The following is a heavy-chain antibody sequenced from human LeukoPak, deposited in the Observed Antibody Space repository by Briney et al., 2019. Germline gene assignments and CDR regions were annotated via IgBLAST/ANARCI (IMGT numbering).Heavy chain of an antibody. Sequence: GGSLRLSCAASGFTFSSNYMSWVRQAPGKGLEWVSVIYSGGSTYYADSVKGRFTISRDNSKNTLYLQMNSLRAEDTAVYYCARERAGGGVDYWGQGTLVTVSS. CDR2: IYSGGST. D-gene: IGHD3-16*01. CDR1: GFTFSSNY. J-gene: IGHJ4*02. CDR3: ARERAGGGVDY. V-gene: IGHV3-53*01.